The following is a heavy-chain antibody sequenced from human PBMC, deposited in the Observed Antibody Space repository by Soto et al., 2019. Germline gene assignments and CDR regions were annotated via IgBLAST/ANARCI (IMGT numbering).Heavy chain of an antibody. V-gene: IGHV4-59*01. Sequence: SETLSLTCTVSGGSISSYYWSWIRQPPGKGLEWIGYIYYSGSTNYNPSLKSRVTISVDTSKNQFSPKLSSVTAAGTAVYYCARGPRIAAAAGLDYWGQGTLVTVSS. CDR2: IYYSGST. CDR1: GGSISSYY. CDR3: ARGPRIAAAAGLDY. D-gene: IGHD6-13*01. J-gene: IGHJ4*02.